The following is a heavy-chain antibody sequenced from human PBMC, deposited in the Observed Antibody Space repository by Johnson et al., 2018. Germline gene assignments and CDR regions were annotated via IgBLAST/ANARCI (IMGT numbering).Heavy chain of an antibody. V-gene: IGHV4-59*01. D-gene: IGHD5-18*01. Sequence: QVQLQESGPGLVKPSETLSLTCTVSGGSISNYYWSWIRQPPGKGLEGIGYIYYSGSTNYNPSLKSRVTLSVDTSNNQFSLKMSSVTAADTAVYYCARVKVPAMVTDYYYYGMDVWGQGTTVTVSS. CDR2: IYYSGST. CDR1: GGSISNYY. J-gene: IGHJ6*02. CDR3: ARVKVPAMVTDYYYYGMDV.